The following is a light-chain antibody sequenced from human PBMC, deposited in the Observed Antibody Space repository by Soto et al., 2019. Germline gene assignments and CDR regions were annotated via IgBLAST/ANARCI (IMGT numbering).Light chain of an antibody. CDR2: KAS. V-gene: IGKV1-5*03. J-gene: IGKJ1*01. CDR1: RGIGDR. CDR3: QQYNSYAS. Sequence: IQMTHSPSSLSAVVGDRVTITFRASRGIGDRFAWFQQKPGKAPKLLIYKASTLKSGVPSRFSGSGSGTEFTLTISSLQPDDFATYYCQQYNSYASFGQGTKVDIK.